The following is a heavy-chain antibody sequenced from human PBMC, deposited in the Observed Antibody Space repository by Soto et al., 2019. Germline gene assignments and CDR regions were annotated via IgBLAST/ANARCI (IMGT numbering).Heavy chain of an antibody. CDR1: GFSLITNGVG. CDR3: AHKPKDYDSSGFGY. D-gene: IGHD3-22*01. Sequence: QITLKESGPTLVKPTQNLTLTCTLSGFSLITNGVGVGWIRQPPGKALEWLALIYWDEDKRYSTSLKRRLTITRDTSKNQAVLTMTNMDPVDTATYYCAHKPKDYDSSGFGYWGQGTLVTVSS. J-gene: IGHJ4*02. V-gene: IGHV2-5*02. CDR2: IYWDEDK.